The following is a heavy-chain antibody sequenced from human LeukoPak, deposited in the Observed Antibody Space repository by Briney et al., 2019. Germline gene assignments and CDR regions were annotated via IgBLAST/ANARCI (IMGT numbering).Heavy chain of an antibody. CDR2: IYSGGST. V-gene: IGHV3-66*01. D-gene: IGHD3-10*01. CDR1: GFTVSSNY. CDR3: ARGLVRGVIPPVYFDY. Sequence: GGSLRLSCAASGFTVSSNYMSWVRQAPGKGLEWVSVIYSGGSTYYADSVKGRFTISRDNSKNTLYLQMNSLRAEDTAVYYCARGLVRGVIPPVYFDYWGQGTLVTVSS. J-gene: IGHJ4*02.